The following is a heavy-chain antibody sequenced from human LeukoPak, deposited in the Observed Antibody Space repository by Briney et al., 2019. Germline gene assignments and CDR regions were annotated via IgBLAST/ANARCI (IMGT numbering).Heavy chain of an antibody. J-gene: IGHJ4*02. D-gene: IGHD5-18*01. CDR1: GYXFTTYW. CDR2: IYPGDSDP. Sequence: GESLKISCNGSGYXFTTYWIGWVRQMPGKGLEWMGIIYPGDSDPRYSPSFQGQVTISADKSISTAYLQWSSLKASDTAMYYCARRGAIQLWPPFDYWGQGTLVTVSS. CDR3: ARRGAIQLWPPFDY. V-gene: IGHV5-51*01.